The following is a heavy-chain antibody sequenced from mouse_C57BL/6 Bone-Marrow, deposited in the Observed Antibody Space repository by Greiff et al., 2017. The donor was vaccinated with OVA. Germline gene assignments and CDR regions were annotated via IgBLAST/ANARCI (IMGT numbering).Heavy chain of an antibody. D-gene: IGHD4-1*01. CDR1: GFTFSDYG. CDR3: ARGNWDWYFDV. J-gene: IGHJ1*03. V-gene: IGHV5-15*01. Sequence: EVKLMESGGGLVQPGGSLKLSCAASGFTFSDYGMAWVRQAPRKGPEWVAFISNLAYSIYYADTVTGRFTISRENAKNTLYLEMSSLRSEDTAMDDCARGNWDWYFDVWGTGTAVAVSS. CDR2: ISNLAYSI.